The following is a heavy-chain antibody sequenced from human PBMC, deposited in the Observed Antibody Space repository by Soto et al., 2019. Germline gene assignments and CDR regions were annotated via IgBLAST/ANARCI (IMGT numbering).Heavy chain of an antibody. CDR2: INAGNGNR. CDR3: ASDRHHYDSSGYHPY. D-gene: IGHD3-22*01. J-gene: IGHJ4*02. V-gene: IGHV1-3*01. Sequence: ASVKVSCKASGYTFTSYAMHWVRQAPGQRLEWMGWINAGNGNRKYSQKFQGRVTITRDTSASIAYMELSRLRSDDTAVYYCASDRHHYDSSGYHPYWGQGTLVTVSS. CDR1: GYTFTSYA.